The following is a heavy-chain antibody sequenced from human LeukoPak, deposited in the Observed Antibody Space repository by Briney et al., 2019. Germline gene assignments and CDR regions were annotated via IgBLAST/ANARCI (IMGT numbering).Heavy chain of an antibody. Sequence: SETLSLTCTVSGDSMRSYYWSWIRQAPGKGLEWLGHMDDRGDRNYNPSLKGRGSISVDTSKNQFSLKLRSVTVADTAVYYCARDSRYVSGWFDDGMDVWGPGTTVTVSS. J-gene: IGHJ6*02. D-gene: IGHD6-13*01. CDR3: ARDSRYVSGWFDDGMDV. CDR2: MDDRGDR. CDR1: GDSMRSYY. V-gene: IGHV4-59*01.